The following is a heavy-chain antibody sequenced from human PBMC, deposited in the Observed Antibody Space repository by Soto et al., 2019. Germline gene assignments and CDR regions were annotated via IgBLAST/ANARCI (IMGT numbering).Heavy chain of an antibody. CDR2: ISYEGSIT. CDR1: GFTFTNFA. V-gene: IGHV3-30-3*01. D-gene: IGHD3-10*01. J-gene: IGHJ4*02. CDR3: SRAIAYLQILTSGSYFGY. Sequence: QVHLVESGGGVVQPGRSLRLSCAASGFTFTNFAMHWVRQAPGKGLEWVAVISYEGSITYYADSVRGRFTISRDNSKNTLYLQMNSLRAEDTAVYYCSRAIAYLQILTSGSYFGYWGLGTQVTVSS.